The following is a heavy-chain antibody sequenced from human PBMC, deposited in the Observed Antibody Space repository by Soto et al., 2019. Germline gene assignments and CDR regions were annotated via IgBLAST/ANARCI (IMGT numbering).Heavy chain of an antibody. CDR1: GFTFSNAW. J-gene: IGHJ6*03. V-gene: IGHV3-15*01. D-gene: IGHD3-3*01. CDR3: TTNSGRTFWSGPRGYYYYYMDV. CDR2: IKSKTDGGTT. Sequence: GGSLRLSCAASGFTFSNAWMSWVRQAPGKGLEWVGRIKSKTDGGTTDYAAPGKGRFTISRDDSKNTLYLQMNSLKTEDTAVYYCTTNSGRTFWSGPRGYYYYYMDVWGKGTTVTVSS.